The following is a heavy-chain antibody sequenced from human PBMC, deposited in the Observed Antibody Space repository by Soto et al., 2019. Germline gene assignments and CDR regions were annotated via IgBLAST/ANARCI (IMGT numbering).Heavy chain of an antibody. D-gene: IGHD1-26*01. J-gene: IGHJ4*02. Sequence: EVQLLESGGGVGQPGGSLRLSCAASGFSFGGYAMSWVRQAAGKGLEWVSTISGSGASTFYADSVKGRFTISRDNSXNTCDLQVNSLRAEDTAVYYCAQNLKGYSGSDLDYWGQGTLVTVSS. CDR3: AQNLKGYSGSDLDY. CDR1: GFSFGGYA. V-gene: IGHV3-23*01. CDR2: ISGSGAST.